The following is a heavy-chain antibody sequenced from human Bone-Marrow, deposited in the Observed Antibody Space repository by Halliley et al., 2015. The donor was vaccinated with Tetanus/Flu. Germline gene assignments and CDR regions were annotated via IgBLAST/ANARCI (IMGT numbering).Heavy chain of an antibody. CDR3: ARSLNGDYLLFFDS. J-gene: IGHJ4*02. V-gene: IGHV4-30-4*07. D-gene: IGHD4-17*01. CDR2: IPRSGYT. Sequence: WVGYIPRSGYTSNTPSLKSRVSMSIAASKDQFSLELTSVTAADTAVYYCARSLNGDYLLFFDSWGPGTLVTVSS.